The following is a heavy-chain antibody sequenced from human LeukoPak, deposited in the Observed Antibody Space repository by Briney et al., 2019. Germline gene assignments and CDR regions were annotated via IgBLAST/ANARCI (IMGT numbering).Heavy chain of an antibody. CDR2: INSVSGTT. CDR3: ARSIMYGDHGEDI. V-gene: IGHV3-48*04. Sequence: GGSLRLSCEASGFTFNSYSFNWVRQAPGKGLEWISYINSVSGTTFYADSVKGRFTISRDNAKNTLYLQMDSLRAEDAAIYYCARSIMYGDHGEDIWGQGTVVAVSS. J-gene: IGHJ3*02. D-gene: IGHD4-17*01. CDR1: GFTFNSYS.